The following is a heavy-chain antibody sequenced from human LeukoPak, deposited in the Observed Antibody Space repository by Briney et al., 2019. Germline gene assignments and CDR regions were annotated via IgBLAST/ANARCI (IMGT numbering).Heavy chain of an antibody. CDR3: AKAPVTTCSGAYCYPFDY. V-gene: IGHV3-23*01. CDR1: GFTLSSYA. J-gene: IGHJ4*02. Sequence: GGSLRLSCAASGFTLSSYAMSWVRQGPGKGLEWVSAISVSGNTYHADSVKGRFTISRDSSKNTRYLQMNSLRAEDAAVYYCAKAPVTTCSGAYCYPFDYWGQGTLVTVSS. D-gene: IGHD2-15*01. CDR2: ISVSGNT.